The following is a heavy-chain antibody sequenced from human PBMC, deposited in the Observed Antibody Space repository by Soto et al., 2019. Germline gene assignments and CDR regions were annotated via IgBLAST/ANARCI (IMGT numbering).Heavy chain of an antibody. D-gene: IGHD3-10*01. J-gene: IGHJ6*02. Sequence: PGESLKISCAASGFTFSSYSMNWVRQAPGKGLEWVSYISSSSSTIYYADSVKGRFTISRDNAKNSLYLQMNSLRDEDTAVYYCARDQTGAARGGYYYYGMDVWGQGTTVTVSS. CDR2: ISSSSSTI. CDR1: GFTFSSYS. V-gene: IGHV3-48*02. CDR3: ARDQTGAARGGYYYYGMDV.